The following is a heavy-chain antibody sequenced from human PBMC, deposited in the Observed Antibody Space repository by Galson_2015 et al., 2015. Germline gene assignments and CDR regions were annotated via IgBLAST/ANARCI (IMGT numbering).Heavy chain of an antibody. D-gene: IGHD3-3*01. Sequence: SLRLSCAASGFTFSSYNMNWVRQAPGKGLEWVSYISSSSSTIYYADSVKGRFTISRDNAKNSLYLQMNSLRDEDTAVYYCARGGVTIFGVVIPLDYWGQGTLVTVSS. J-gene: IGHJ4*02. CDR3: ARGGVTIFGVVIPLDY. CDR2: ISSSSSTI. V-gene: IGHV3-48*02. CDR1: GFTFSSYN.